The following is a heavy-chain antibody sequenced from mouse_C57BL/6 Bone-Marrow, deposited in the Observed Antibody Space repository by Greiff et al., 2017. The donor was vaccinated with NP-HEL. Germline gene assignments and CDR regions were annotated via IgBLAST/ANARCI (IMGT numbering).Heavy chain of an antibody. J-gene: IGHJ2*01. Sequence: EVQLQQSGAELVRPGASVKLSCTASGFNIIDDYMHWVKQRPEQGLEWIGWIDPENGDTEYASKFQGKATITADTSSNTAYLQLSSLTSEDTAVYYCTAYGYDNYWGQGTTLTVSS. CDR2: IDPENGDT. CDR1: GFNIIDDY. CDR3: TAYGYDNY. V-gene: IGHV14-4*01. D-gene: IGHD2-2*01.